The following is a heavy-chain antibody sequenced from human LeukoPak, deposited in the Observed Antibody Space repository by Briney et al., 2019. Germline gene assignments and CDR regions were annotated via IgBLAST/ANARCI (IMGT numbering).Heavy chain of an antibody. V-gene: IGHV3-30*04. Sequence: GGSLRLSCAASGFTFSSYAMHWVRQAPGKGLEWVAVISYDGSNKYYADSVKGRFTISRDNSKNTLYLQMNSLRAEDTAVYYCARDCGHDILTGYSKDYGMDVWGQGTTVTVSS. CDR1: GFTFSSYA. D-gene: IGHD3-9*01. CDR3: ARDCGHDILTGYSKDYGMDV. CDR2: ISYDGSNK. J-gene: IGHJ6*02.